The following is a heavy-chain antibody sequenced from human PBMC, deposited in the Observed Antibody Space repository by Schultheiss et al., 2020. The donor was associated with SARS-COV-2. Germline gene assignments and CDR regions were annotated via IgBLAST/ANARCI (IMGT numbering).Heavy chain of an antibody. D-gene: IGHD1-14*01. CDR1: GFTVSSNY. J-gene: IGHJ6*03. V-gene: IGHV3-23*01. CDR3: AKPDPAGYYYYYYMDV. CDR2: ISGSGGST. Sequence: GGSLRLSCAASGFTVSSNYMSWVRQAPGKGLEWVSAISGSGGSTYYADSVKGRFTISRDNSKNTLYLQMNSLRAEDTAVYYCAKPDPAGYYYYYYMDVWGKGTTVTVSS.